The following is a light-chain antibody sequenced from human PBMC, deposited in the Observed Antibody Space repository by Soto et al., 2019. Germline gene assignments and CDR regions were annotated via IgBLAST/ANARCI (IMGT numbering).Light chain of an antibody. V-gene: IGKV1-5*03. J-gene: IGKJ1*01. CDR1: QTISSW. CDR3: QQYNSYSGT. CDR2: KAS. Sequence: DIQMTQSPSSLSASVGDRVTITCRASQTISSWLAWYQQKPGKPPKLLIYKASSLESGVPSRFSGSGSGTEFTLTISRLQPDDFATYYCQQYNSYSGTFGQGTKVDIK.